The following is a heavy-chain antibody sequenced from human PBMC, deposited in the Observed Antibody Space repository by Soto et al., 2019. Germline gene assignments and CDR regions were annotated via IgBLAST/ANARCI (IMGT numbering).Heavy chain of an antibody. Sequence: GGSLRLSCAASGFTFSSYGMHWVRQAPGKGLEWVAVIWYDGSNKYYADSVKGRFTISRDNSKNTLYLQMNSLRAEDTAVYYCASIGYCISTSCYDSYYYGMDVWGQGTTVTVSS. V-gene: IGHV3-33*01. J-gene: IGHJ6*01. CDR3: ASIGYCISTSCYDSYYYGMDV. D-gene: IGHD2-2*01. CDR1: GFTFSSYG. CDR2: IWYDGSNK.